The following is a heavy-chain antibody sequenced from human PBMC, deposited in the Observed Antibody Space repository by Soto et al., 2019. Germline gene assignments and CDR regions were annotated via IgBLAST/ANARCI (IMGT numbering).Heavy chain of an antibody. J-gene: IGHJ6*02. CDR2: IGAARDP. V-gene: IGHV3-13*05. Sequence: PGGSLRLSCAASGFTFSSYAMSWVRQAPGKGLEWVSTIGAARDPYYTGSAKHRFTISRENARNSMFLQMNSVTVGDTAVYYCARAYTGRLPRRADYYYALDVWGQGIMVTVSS. D-gene: IGHD2-15*01. CDR1: GFTFSSYA. CDR3: ARAYTGRLPRRADYYYALDV.